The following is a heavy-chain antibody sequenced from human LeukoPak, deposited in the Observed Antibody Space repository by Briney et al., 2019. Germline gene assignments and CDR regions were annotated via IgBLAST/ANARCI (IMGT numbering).Heavy chain of an antibody. CDR3: AKDNLRYFDWLLPPPFFDH. D-gene: IGHD3-9*01. CDR2: ILNDGSSR. Sequence: GGSLRLSCAASGFTFSSYGMHWVRQAPGKGPEWLTFILNDGSSRYYADSVKGRFTISRDNSKNTLYLQMNSLRAEDTAVYYCAKDNLRYFDWLLPPPFFDHWGQGILVTVSS. J-gene: IGHJ4*02. V-gene: IGHV3-30*02. CDR1: GFTFSSYG.